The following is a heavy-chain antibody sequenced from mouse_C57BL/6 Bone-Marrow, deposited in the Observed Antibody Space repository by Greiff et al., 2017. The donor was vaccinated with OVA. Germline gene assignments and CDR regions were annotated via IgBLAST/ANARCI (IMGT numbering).Heavy chain of an antibody. CDR2: IRNKANGYTT. CDR3: ARYTGTGFAY. Sequence: EVQLVESGGGLVQPGGSLSLSCAASGFTFTDYYMSWVHQPPGKALEWLGFIRNKANGYTTEYSASVKGRFTISRDNSQSILYLQMNALRAEDSATYYCARYTGTGFAYWGQGTLVTVSA. J-gene: IGHJ3*01. V-gene: IGHV7-3*01. D-gene: IGHD4-1*01. CDR1: GFTFTDYY.